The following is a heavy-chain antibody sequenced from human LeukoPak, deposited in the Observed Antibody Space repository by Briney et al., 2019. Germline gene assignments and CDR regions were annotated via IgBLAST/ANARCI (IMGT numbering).Heavy chain of an antibody. CDR2: ISATSAYI. J-gene: IGHJ4*02. D-gene: IGHD4-17*01. V-gene: IGHV3-21*04. CDR1: GFTFSTYT. CDR3: ARDRRVEYGDPPNYFDY. Sequence: GGSLRLSCTASGFTFSTYTVNWVRQAPGKGLEWVSSISATSAYIYYADSVRGRFTLSRDNAKNSLYLQMNSLRAEDTAVYYCARDRRVEYGDPPNYFDYWGQGTLVTVSS.